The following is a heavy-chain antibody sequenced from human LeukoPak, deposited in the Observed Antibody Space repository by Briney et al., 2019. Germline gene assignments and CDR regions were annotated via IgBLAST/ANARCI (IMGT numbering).Heavy chain of an antibody. J-gene: IGHJ4*02. V-gene: IGHV3-30*03. CDR1: GFXFSSYG. CDR3: APEGDGYILFDY. D-gene: IGHD5-24*01. CDR2: ISYDGSNK. Sequence: PGGSLRLSCAAPGFXFSSYGIHWVRQAPGKGLEWVVVISYDGSNKYYADSVKGRFTISRDNSKNTLYLQMNSLRVEDTAVYYCAPEGDGYILFDYWGQGTLVTVSS.